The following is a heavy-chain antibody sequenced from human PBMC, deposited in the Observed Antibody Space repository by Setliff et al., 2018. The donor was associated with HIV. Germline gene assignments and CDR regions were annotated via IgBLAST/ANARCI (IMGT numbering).Heavy chain of an antibody. V-gene: IGHV4-38-2*01. Sequence: SETLSLTCAVSGYSISIGYYWGWIRQPPGKGLEWIGNIYHSGSTYYNPSLKSRVTISVDTSKNRFSLKLNSVTAADTAVYYCARLAIPAATTDYWGQGTLVTVSS. D-gene: IGHD2-2*01. CDR3: ARLAIPAATTDY. CDR1: GYSISIGYY. CDR2: IYHSGST. J-gene: IGHJ4*02.